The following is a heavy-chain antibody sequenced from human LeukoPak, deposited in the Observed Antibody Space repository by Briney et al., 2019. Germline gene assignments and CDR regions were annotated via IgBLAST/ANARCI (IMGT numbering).Heavy chain of an antibody. V-gene: IGHV4-34*01. CDR3: ARSYSSSWYY. J-gene: IGHJ4*02. CDR1: GGSFSNYY. CDR2: INYSGST. Sequence: PSETLSLTCAVYGGSFSNYYGSWIRQSPGKGLEWIGEINYSGSTNYNPSLKSRVTISVDTSKNQFSLKLSSVTAADTAVYFRARSYSSSWYYWGQGKLVTVSS. D-gene: IGHD6-13*01.